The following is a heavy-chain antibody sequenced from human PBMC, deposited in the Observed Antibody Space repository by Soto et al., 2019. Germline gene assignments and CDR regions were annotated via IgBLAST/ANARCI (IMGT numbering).Heavy chain of an antibody. V-gene: IGHV4-59*08. D-gene: IGHD2-15*01. Sequence: PSATLSLTCTVSGSSIRSYYWTWIRQPPGKRLEWIGYIHYSGSTNYSPSLKSRVTISVDTSKKQFSLKLSSVTAADTAVYYCARRIVILAADYGMDVWGQGTTVT. CDR3: ARRIVILAADYGMDV. J-gene: IGHJ6*02. CDR2: IHYSGST. CDR1: GSSIRSYY.